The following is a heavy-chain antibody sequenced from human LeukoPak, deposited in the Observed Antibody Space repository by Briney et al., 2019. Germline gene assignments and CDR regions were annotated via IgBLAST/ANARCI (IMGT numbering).Heavy chain of an antibody. Sequence: PSETLSLTCTVSGGSISSGSYYWSWIRQPAGKGLEWIGRIYTSGSTNYNPSLKSRVTISVDTSKNQFSLKLISVTAAGTAVYYCAAQYYYDSSVYYGDYWGQGTLVTVSS. D-gene: IGHD3-22*01. CDR3: AAQYYYDSSVYYGDY. CDR2: IYTSGST. V-gene: IGHV4-61*02. CDR1: GGSISSGSYY. J-gene: IGHJ4*02.